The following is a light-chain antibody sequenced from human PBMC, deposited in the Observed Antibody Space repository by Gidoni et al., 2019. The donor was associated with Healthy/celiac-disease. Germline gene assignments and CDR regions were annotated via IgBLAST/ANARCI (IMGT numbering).Light chain of an antibody. V-gene: IGKV3-11*01. CDR3: QQRSNWRGT. Sequence: EIGSTQSPATLSLSPGESATLYCRASQSVSSYLAWYQQKPGQAPRLLIYDASNRATGIPARFSGSGSGTDFTLTISSLEPEDFAVYYCQQRSNWRGTFGQGTKVEIK. J-gene: IGKJ1*01. CDR1: QSVSSY. CDR2: DAS.